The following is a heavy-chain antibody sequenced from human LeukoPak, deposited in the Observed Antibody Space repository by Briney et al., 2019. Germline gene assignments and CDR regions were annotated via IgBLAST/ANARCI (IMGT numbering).Heavy chain of an antibody. J-gene: IGHJ6*04. CDR2: ISSSSSYT. V-gene: IGHV3-11*06. CDR1: GFTFSDYY. D-gene: IGHD5-18*01. CDR3: ARDQKAMVTGYPLAFYYYYGMDV. Sequence: PGGSLRLSCAASGFTFSDYYMSWIRQAPGKGLEWVSYISSSSSYTNYAESVKGRFTISRDNAKNSLYLQMNSLRAEDTAVYYCARDQKAMVTGYPLAFYYYYGMDVWGKGTTVTVSS.